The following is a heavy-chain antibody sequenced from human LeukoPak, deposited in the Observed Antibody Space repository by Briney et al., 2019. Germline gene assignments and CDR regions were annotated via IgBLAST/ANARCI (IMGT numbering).Heavy chain of an antibody. J-gene: IGHJ6*03. CDR1: GYSFTSYW. CDR2: IYPGDSDT. CDR3: ARQWEDGYNSFYYYMDV. D-gene: IGHD5-24*01. V-gene: IGHV5-51*01. Sequence: GESLQISCKGSGYSFTSYWIGWVRQMPGKGLEWMGIIYPGDSDTRYSPSFQGQVTISADKSISAAYLQWSSLKASDTAMYYCARQWEDGYNSFYYYMDVWGKGTTVTVSS.